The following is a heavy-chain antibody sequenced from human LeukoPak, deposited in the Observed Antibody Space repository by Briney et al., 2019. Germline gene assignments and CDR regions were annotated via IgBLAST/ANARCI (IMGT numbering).Heavy chain of an antibody. Sequence: PGGSLRLSCAESGFTFSTYSMNWVRQAPGKGLEWVSSISSSSSYIYYADSVKGRFTISRDNAKNSLYLQMNSLRAEDTAVYYCAREGVATSPFDYWGQGTLVTVSS. V-gene: IGHV3-21*01. CDR3: AREGVATSPFDY. J-gene: IGHJ4*02. CDR1: GFTFSTYS. D-gene: IGHD5-24*01. CDR2: ISSSSSYI.